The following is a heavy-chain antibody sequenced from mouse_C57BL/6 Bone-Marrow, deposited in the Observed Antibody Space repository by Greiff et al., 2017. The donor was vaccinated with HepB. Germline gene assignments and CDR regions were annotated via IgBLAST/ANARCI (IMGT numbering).Heavy chain of an antibody. J-gene: IGHJ4*01. Sequence: EVKLMESGGGLVKPGGSLKLSCAASGFTFSSYAMSWVRQTPEKRLEWVATISDGGSYTYYPDNVKGRFTISRDNAKNNLYLQMSHLKSEDTAMYYCARDRELWYAMDDWGQGTSVTVSS. D-gene: IGHD1-1*02. CDR3: ARDRELWYAMDD. V-gene: IGHV5-4*01. CDR1: GFTFSSYA. CDR2: ISDGGSYT.